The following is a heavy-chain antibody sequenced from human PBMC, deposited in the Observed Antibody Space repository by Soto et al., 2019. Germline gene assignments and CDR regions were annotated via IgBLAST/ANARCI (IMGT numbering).Heavy chain of an antibody. Sequence: GGSLRLSCAVSGFYFNNYGINWVRQAPGKGLEWVSSVSKSDYTYYSDSVKGRFTTSRDNAKNSVSLQMNSLRAEDTAVYYCAREDSIIIPAVSDFWGQGTLVTVSS. CDR2: VSKSDYT. D-gene: IGHD2-2*01. CDR1: GFYFNNYG. CDR3: AREDSIIIPAVSDF. J-gene: IGHJ4*02. V-gene: IGHV3-21*01.